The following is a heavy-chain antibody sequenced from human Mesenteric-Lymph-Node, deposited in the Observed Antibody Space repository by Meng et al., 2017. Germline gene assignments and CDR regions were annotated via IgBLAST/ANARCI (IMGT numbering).Heavy chain of an antibody. Sequence: QVQLVESGGCVVLPGGSLRLSWSASGFTFSNSDMHWVRQAPGKGLEWVAVISYDGSTQYSTDFVKGRFTISRDKSENTLYLQMNSLRPEDTAVYYCAKNQKSSGWYDYFDYWGQGTLVTVSS. CDR2: ISYDGSTQ. V-gene: IGHV3-30*18. CDR3: AKNQKSSGWYDYFDY. CDR1: GFTFSNSD. D-gene: IGHD6-19*01. J-gene: IGHJ4*02.